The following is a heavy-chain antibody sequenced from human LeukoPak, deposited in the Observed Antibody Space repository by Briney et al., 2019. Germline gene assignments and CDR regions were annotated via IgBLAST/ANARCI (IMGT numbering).Heavy chain of an antibody. CDR1: GYTFTGYY. CDR3: ARDEADDYGDYATPPFY. V-gene: IGHV1-2*02. D-gene: IGHD4-17*01. Sequence: ASVKVSCKASGYTFTGYYMHWVRQAPGQGLEWMGWINPNSGGTNYAQKFQGRVTMTRDTSISTAYMELSRLRSDDTAVYYCARDEADDYGDYATPPFYWGQGTLVTVSS. J-gene: IGHJ4*02. CDR2: INPNSGGT.